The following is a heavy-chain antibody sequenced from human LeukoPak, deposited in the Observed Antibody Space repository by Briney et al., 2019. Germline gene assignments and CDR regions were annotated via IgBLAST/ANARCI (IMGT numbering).Heavy chain of an antibody. V-gene: IGHV4-59*01. D-gene: IGHD3-22*01. Sequence: SETLSLTCTVSGGSMSDYYWSWIRQPPGKGLEWIGYIYYTGTTNYNPSLKGRVIISIDTSKNQFSLKLSSVTAADTALYYCARDYTMNHASDIWGQGTLVTVSS. CDR1: GGSMSDYY. CDR3: ARDYTMNHASDI. J-gene: IGHJ3*02. CDR2: IYYTGTT.